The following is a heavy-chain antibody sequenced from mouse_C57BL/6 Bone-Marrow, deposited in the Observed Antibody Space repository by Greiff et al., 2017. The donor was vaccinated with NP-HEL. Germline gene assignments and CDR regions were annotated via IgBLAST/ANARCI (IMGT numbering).Heavy chain of an antibody. D-gene: IGHD4-1*01. Sequence: QVQLQQPGAELVKPGASVKLSCKASGYTFTSYWMHWVKQRPGRGLEWIGSIDPKRGGTKYNEKFKSKATLTVDKPSSTAYMQLNSLTSEDSAVYYCASQNCYAMDYWGQGTSLTVSS. CDR2: IDPKRGGT. CDR1: GYTFTSYW. CDR3: ASQNCYAMDY. V-gene: IGHV1-72*01. J-gene: IGHJ4*01.